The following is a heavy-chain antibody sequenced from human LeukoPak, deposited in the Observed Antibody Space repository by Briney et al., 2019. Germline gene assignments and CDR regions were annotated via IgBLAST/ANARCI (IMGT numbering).Heavy chain of an antibody. V-gene: IGHV4-34*01. J-gene: IGHJ4*02. CDR1: GGSFSGYY. D-gene: IGHD6-19*01. CDR3: ARSARAIAVAGSEFDY. CDR2: INHSGST. Sequence: SETLSLTCAVYGGSFSGYYWSWIRQPPGKGLEWIGEINHSGSTNYNPSLKSRVTISVDTSKNQFSLKLSSVTAADTAVYYCARSARAIAVAGSEFDYWGQGTLVTVSS.